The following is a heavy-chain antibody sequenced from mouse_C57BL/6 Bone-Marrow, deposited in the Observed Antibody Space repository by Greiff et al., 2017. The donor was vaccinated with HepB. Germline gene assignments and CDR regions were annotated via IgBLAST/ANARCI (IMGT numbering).Heavy chain of an antibody. V-gene: IGHV5-2*01. J-gene: IGHJ3*01. CDR3: ARQKIYYGYDWFAY. D-gene: IGHD2-2*01. Sequence: EVKLVESGGGLVQPGESLKLSCESNEYEFPSHDMSWVRQTPEKRLELVAAINSDGGSTYYPDTMERRFIISRDNTKKTLYLQMSSLRSEDTALYYCARQKIYYGYDWFAYWGQGTLVTVSA. CDR2: INSDGGST. CDR1: EYEFPSHD.